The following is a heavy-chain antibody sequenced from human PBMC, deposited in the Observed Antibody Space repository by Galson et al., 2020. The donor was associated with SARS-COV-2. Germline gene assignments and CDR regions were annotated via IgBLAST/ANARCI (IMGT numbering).Heavy chain of an antibody. D-gene: IGHD3-22*01. CDR1: GFPLTTSGVG. J-gene: IGHJ3*02. CDR3: AHVPKQYDSSGSGDAFDI. Sequence: SGPTLMKPTQTLTLTCTFSGFPLTTSGVGVGWIRHPPGKALEWLALIYCNDDKRYSPFLKSRLTITKDTSNNQVVLIMPNMDPVDTATYYCAHVPKQYDSSGSGDAFDIWGQGTMVTVSS. CDR2: IYCNDDK. V-gene: IGHV2-5*01.